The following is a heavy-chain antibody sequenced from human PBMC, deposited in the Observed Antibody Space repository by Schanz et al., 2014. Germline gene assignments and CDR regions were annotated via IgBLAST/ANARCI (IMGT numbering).Heavy chain of an antibody. J-gene: IGHJ6*02. CDR1: GGSISSYY. Sequence: QVQLQESGPGLVKPSETLSLTCTVSGGSISSYYWSWIRQPPGKGLEWIGYIYYSGSTNYNPSLKRRVTISVDTSKNQFSLKLSSVTAADTAVYYCARVDFWSGNHRGDYGMDVWGQGTTVTVSS. CDR2: IYYSGST. CDR3: ARVDFWSGNHRGDYGMDV. V-gene: IGHV4-59*01. D-gene: IGHD3-3*01.